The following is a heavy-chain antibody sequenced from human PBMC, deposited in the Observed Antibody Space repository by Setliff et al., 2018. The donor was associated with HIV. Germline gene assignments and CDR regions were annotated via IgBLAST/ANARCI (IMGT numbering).Heavy chain of an antibody. CDR1: GGSFTAYH. CDR2: INHSGGT. CDR3: ARVIAVAGTHSVDY. D-gene: IGHD6-19*01. V-gene: IGHV4-34*01. J-gene: IGHJ4*02. Sequence: SETLSLTCAVYGGSFTAYHWSWIRQPPGRGLEWIAEINHSGGTNHNPSLKSRITISVDTSKKQVSLKLTSVTTADTAVYYCARVIAVAGTHSVDYWGQGTLVTVSS.